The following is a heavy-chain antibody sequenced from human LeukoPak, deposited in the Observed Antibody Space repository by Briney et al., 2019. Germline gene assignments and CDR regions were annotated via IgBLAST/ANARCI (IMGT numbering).Heavy chain of an antibody. CDR2: IYPGDSDT. Sequence: GESLKISCKGSGYSFTSYWIGWVRQMPGKGLEWMGIIYPGDSDTRYSPSFQGQVSISADKSISTAYLQWSSLKASDTAMYYCARRYNWNYDYFDYWGQGTLVTVSS. D-gene: IGHD1-7*01. CDR3: ARRYNWNYDYFDY. V-gene: IGHV5-51*01. J-gene: IGHJ4*02. CDR1: GYSFTSYW.